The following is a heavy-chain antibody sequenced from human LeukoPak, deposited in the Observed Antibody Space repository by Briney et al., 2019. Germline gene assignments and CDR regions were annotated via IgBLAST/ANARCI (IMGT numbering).Heavy chain of an antibody. CDR2: IYYSGST. CDR3: GRVDGDYYESSGPIDY. D-gene: IGHD3-22*01. J-gene: IGHJ4*02. CDR1: GGTISPYY. V-gene: IGHV4-59*12. Sequence: SETLSLTCTVFGGTISPYYWSRIRQPPGKGLEWIGCIYYSGSTNYNPSLKSRVTISVDTSKNQFSLQLNSVTPEDTAVYYCGRVDGDYYESSGPIDYWGQGTLVTVSS.